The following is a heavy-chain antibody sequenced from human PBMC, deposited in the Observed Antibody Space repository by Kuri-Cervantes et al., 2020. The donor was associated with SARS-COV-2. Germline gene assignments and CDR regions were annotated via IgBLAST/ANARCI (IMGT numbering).Heavy chain of an antibody. CDR3: AKPPHCSSTSCYGGYYMDV. Sequence: ETLSLTCAASGFTFSSYVMSWVRQAPGKGLEWVSAISGSGGSTYYADSVKGRFTISRDNSKNTLYLQMNSLRAEDTAVYYCAKPPHCSSTSCYGGYYMDVWGKGTTVTVSS. D-gene: IGHD2-2*01. J-gene: IGHJ6*03. CDR2: ISGSGGST. CDR1: GFTFSSYV. V-gene: IGHV3-23*01.